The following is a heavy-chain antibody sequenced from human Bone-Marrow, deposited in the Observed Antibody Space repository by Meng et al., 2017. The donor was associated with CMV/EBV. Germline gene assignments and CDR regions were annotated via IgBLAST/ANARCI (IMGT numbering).Heavy chain of an antibody. CDR3: AKVIRPYSNGGFALAY. Sequence: ASVKVSCKASGYIFTGSYIHWVRQAPGQGLEWMGWINPNNGVTNYAQKFQGRVTMTRDTPLNTVYMDLSGLRSDDTAVYYCAKVIRPYSNGGFALAYWGPGHRVTCAS. CDR2: INPNNGVT. V-gene: IGHV1-2*02. D-gene: IGHD6-19*01. J-gene: IGHJ4*01. CDR1: GYIFTGSY.